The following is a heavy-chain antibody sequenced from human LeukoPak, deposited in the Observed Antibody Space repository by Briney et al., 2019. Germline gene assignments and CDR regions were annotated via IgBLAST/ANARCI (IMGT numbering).Heavy chain of an antibody. Sequence: ASVKVSCKASGYTFTSYGISWVRQAPGQGLEWMGWISAHNGNTKYAQKFQGRVTMTTDTSTSTAYMELSSLRSEDTAVYYCARVSGSGYTIPIDYWGQGTLVTVSS. J-gene: IGHJ4*02. V-gene: IGHV1-18*01. CDR1: GYTFTSYG. D-gene: IGHD5-12*01. CDR3: ARVSGSGYTIPIDY. CDR2: ISAHNGNT.